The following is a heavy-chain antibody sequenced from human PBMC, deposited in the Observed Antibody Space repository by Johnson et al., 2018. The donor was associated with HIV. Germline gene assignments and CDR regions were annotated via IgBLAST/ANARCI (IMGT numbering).Heavy chain of an antibody. CDR2: ISYDGSNK. CDR1: GFTFSTYG. CDR3: AKGASWSQRRGAFHI. J-gene: IGHJ3*02. Sequence: QEKLVESGGGVVQPGRSLRLSCAASGFTFSTYGMHWVRQAPGKGLEWVAVISYDGSNKYYADSVKGRFTISRDNSKNTLYLQMNSLRAEDTAVYYCAKGASWSQRRGAFHIWGQGTMVTVSS. D-gene: IGHD1-26*01. V-gene: IGHV3-30*19.